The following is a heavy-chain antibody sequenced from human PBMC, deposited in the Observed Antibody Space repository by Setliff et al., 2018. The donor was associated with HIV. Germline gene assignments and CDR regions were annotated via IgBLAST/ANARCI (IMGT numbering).Heavy chain of an antibody. CDR1: GLSISNNY. CDR2: IYSGGDA. V-gene: IGHV3-66*02. Sequence: GESLKISCAASGLSISNNYMSWVRQAPGKGLEWVSIIYSGGDAYYSDSLKGRFTISRDNSRNTLYLQMSSLRVDDTAVYYCARVMVVIGSQDYFDYWGQGMLVTVSS. D-gene: IGHD2-21*01. J-gene: IGHJ4*02. CDR3: ARVMVVIGSQDYFDY.